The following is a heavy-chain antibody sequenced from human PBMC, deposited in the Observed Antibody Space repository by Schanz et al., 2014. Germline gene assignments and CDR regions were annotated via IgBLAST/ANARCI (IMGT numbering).Heavy chain of an antibody. CDR2: ISNNGDST. D-gene: IGHD3-10*01. Sequence: VQLVESGGDLVQPGGSLRLSCSASGFTFSTFAMHWVRQAPGKGLEYISAISNNGDSTYYADSVKDRFTISRDNSNKTVDLQMNSLRAEDTALYYCVRDELLWFGEVLSLDYWGQGALVTVSS. CDR3: VRDELLWFGEVLSLDY. V-gene: IGHV3-64*04. CDR1: GFTFSTFA. J-gene: IGHJ4*02.